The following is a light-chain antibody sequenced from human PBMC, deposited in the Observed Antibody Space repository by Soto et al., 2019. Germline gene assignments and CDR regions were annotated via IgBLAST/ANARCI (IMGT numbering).Light chain of an antibody. V-gene: IGLV2-14*01. CDR3: SSYTSSSTLYV. CDR2: DVT. CDR1: SSDVGGYNY. Sequence: QSALTQPASVSGSPGQSITISCTGTSSDVGGYNYVSWYQQHPGKVPKLMIYDVTNRPSGVSNRFSGSKSGNTASLTISGLHAEDEAYYYCSSYTSSSTLYVFGTGTKLTVL. J-gene: IGLJ1*01.